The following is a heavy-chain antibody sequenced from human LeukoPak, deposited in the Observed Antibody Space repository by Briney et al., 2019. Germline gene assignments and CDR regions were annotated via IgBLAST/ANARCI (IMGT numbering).Heavy chain of an antibody. J-gene: IGHJ6*03. CDR2: IYPGDSDT. D-gene: IGHD6-13*01. Sequence: GESLKISCKGSGYSFTSYWIGWVRQMPGKGLEWMGIIYPGDSDTRYSPSFQGQVTISADKSISTAYLQWSSLKASDTAMYYCARVSEQQGFGYYYMDVWGKGTTVTVSS. CDR1: GYSFTSYW. V-gene: IGHV5-51*01. CDR3: ARVSEQQGFGYYYMDV.